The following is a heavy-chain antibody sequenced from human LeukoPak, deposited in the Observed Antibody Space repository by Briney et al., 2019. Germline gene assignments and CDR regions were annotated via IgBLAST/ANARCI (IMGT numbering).Heavy chain of an antibody. CDR2: IYYSGST. Sequence: SQTLSLTCTVSGGSISSGGYYWSWIRQHPGKGLEWIAYIYYSGSTYYNPSLKSRVTISVDTSKNQFSLKLSSVTAADTAVYYCARRATYYCGSGSYSFFDYWGQGTLVTVSS. J-gene: IGHJ4*02. V-gene: IGHV4-31*03. D-gene: IGHD3-10*01. CDR3: ARRATYYCGSGSYSFFDY. CDR1: GGSISSGGYY.